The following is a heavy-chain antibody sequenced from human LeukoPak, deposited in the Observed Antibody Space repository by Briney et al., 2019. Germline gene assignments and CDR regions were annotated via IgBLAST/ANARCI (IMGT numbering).Heavy chain of an antibody. CDR1: GFTFSSYV. Sequence: GGSLRLSCAASGFTFSSYVMSWVRQAPGKGLEWVSAISGSGGSTYYADSVKGRFTISRDNSKNTLYLQMNSLRAEDTAVYYCAKAWYNWNDAAFDYWGQGTLVTVSS. CDR3: AKAWYNWNDAAFDY. CDR2: ISGSGGST. V-gene: IGHV3-23*01. J-gene: IGHJ4*02. D-gene: IGHD1-1*01.